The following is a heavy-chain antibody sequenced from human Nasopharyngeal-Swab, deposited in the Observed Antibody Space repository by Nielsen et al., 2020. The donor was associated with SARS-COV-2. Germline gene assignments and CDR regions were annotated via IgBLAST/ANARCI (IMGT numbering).Heavy chain of an antibody. V-gene: IGHV1-18*04. D-gene: IGHD3-22*01. J-gene: IGHJ6*03. CDR1: GYDFRSNG. CDR2: INIENGNP. CDR3: ATVGVEKYYDDSSGNYHDRGYYFYYMDV. Sequence: ASVKVSCKASGYDFRSNGITWVRQAPGQGLEWIGWINIENGNPDYGQKNQERVTLTVDTSTSTAYMELRSLRSDDTAVYYCATVGVEKYYDDSSGNYHDRGYYFYYMDVWGKGTTVIVSS.